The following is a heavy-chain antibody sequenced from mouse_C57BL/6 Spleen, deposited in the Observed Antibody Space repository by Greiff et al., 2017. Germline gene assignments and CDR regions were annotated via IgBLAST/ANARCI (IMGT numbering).Heavy chain of an antibody. CDR1: GFTFSDYG. D-gene: IGHD2-4*01. CDR3: APYYDYDVPFAY. CDR2: ISSGSSTI. V-gene: IGHV5-17*01. J-gene: IGHJ3*01. Sequence: VQLKESGGGLVKPGGSLKLSCAASGFTFSDYGMHWVRQAPEKGLEWVAYISSGSSTIYYADTVKGRFTISRDNAKNTLFLQMTSLRFEDTAMYYCAPYYDYDVPFAYWGQGTLVTVSA.